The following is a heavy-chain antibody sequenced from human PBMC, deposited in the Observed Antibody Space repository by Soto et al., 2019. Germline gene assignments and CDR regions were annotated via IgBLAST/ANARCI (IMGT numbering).Heavy chain of an antibody. CDR1: GFTFSGYG. V-gene: IGHV3-30*03. CDR3: AIDGNWNCPHYLDD. CDR2: ISYDGSNK. Sequence: QVQLVESGGGVVQPGRSLRLSCAASGFTFSGYGMHWVRQAPGKGLEWVALISYDGSNKYYADSVRGLFTISRDNTQNTLSLQMNCLRVEETDMYYCAIDGNWNCPHYLDDWGQGTMVTVCS. D-gene: IGHD1-1*01. J-gene: IGHJ4*01.